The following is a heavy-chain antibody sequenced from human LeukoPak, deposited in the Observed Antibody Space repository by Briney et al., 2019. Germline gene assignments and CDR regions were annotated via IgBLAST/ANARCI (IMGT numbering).Heavy chain of an antibody. D-gene: IGHD3-22*01. Sequence: ASVKVSCKASGYTFTGYYMHWVRQAPGQGLEWMGWINPNSGGTNYAQKFQGRVTMTRDTSISTAYMELSRLRSDDTAAYYCARDWRYYDSSGDYWGQGTLVTVSS. CDR2: INPNSGGT. V-gene: IGHV1-2*02. J-gene: IGHJ4*02. CDR3: ARDWRYYDSSGDY. CDR1: GYTFTGYY.